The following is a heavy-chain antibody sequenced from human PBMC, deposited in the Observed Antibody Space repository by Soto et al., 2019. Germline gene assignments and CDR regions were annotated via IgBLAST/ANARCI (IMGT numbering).Heavy chain of an antibody. CDR2: IWYDGSNK. D-gene: IGHD5-18*01. CDR1: GFTFSSYG. V-gene: IGHV3-33*01. J-gene: IGHJ4*02. CDR3: ARDYTAMVKGLAVYFDY. Sequence: GGSLRLSCAASGFTFSSYGMHWVRQAPGKGLEWVAVIWYDGSNKYYADSVKGRFTISRDNSKNTLYLQMNSLRAEDTAVYYCARDYTAMVKGLAVYFDYWGQGTLVTVSS.